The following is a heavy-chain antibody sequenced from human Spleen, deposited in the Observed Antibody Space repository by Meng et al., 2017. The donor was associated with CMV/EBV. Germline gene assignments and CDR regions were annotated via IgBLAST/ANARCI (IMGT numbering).Heavy chain of an antibody. D-gene: IGHD3-10*01. CDR1: GFTFSSYG. V-gene: IGHV3-30*02. Sequence: GGSLRLSCAASGFTFSSYGMHWVRQAPGKGLEWVAFIRYDGSNKYYADSVKGRFTISRDNSKNTLYLQMNSLRVEDTALYYCAKDRLFHGSGKGYFDYWGQGTLVTVSS. J-gene: IGHJ4*02. CDR2: IRYDGSNK. CDR3: AKDRLFHGSGKGYFDY.